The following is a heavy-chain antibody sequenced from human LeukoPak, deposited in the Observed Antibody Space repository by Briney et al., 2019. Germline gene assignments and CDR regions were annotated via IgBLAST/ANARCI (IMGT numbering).Heavy chain of an antibody. Sequence: AGGSLRLSCAASGFTFSSYGMHWVRQAPGKGLEWVAVILYDGSNKYYADSVKGRFNISRDNSKNTLYLQMNSLRAEDTAVYYCAKDLLLLWFGGNYYYYYGMDVWGKGTTVTVSS. J-gene: IGHJ6*04. CDR2: ILYDGSNK. CDR3: AKDLLLLWFGGNYYYYYGMDV. CDR1: GFTFSSYG. V-gene: IGHV3-30*18. D-gene: IGHD3-10*01.